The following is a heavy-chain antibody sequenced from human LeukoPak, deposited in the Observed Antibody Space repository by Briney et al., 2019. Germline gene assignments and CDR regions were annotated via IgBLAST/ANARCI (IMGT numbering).Heavy chain of an antibody. Sequence: PGGSLRLSCAASGFTFSSYSMNWVRQAPGKGLEWVSYISSSSSTIYYADSVKGRFTISRDNAKNSLYLQMNSLRAEDTAVYYCARVRSYGSRDAFDIWGQGTMVTVSS. D-gene: IGHD5-18*01. CDR1: GFTFSSYS. CDR2: ISSSSSTI. V-gene: IGHV3-48*01. J-gene: IGHJ3*02. CDR3: ARVRSYGSRDAFDI.